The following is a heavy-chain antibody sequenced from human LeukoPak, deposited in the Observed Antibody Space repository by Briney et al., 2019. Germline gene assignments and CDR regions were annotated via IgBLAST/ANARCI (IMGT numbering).Heavy chain of an antibody. CDR1: GGSISSSSYY. Sequence: SETLSLTCTVSGGSISSSSYYWGWIRQPPGKGLEWIGSIYYSGSAYYNPSLKSRVTVSVDTSKNQFSLKLSSVSAADTAVYYGARHGPVGATGPLSYWGQGTLVTVSS. V-gene: IGHV4-39*01. J-gene: IGHJ4*02. CDR2: IYYSGSA. D-gene: IGHD1-26*01. CDR3: ARHGPVGATGPLSY.